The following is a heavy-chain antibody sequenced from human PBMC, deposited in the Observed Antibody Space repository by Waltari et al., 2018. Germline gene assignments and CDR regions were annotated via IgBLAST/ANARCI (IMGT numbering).Heavy chain of an antibody. V-gene: IGHV1-18*01. D-gene: IGHD3-22*01. Sequence: QVQLVQSGAEVKKPGASVKVSCKASGYTFTSYGISWVRQVPGQGLEWMGWISAYNGNTNYAQKLQGRVTMTTDTSTSTAYMELRSLRSDDTAVYYCARVRDYYDSSGYRYFDYWGQGTLVTVSS. J-gene: IGHJ4*02. CDR2: ISAYNGNT. CDR1: GYTFTSYG. CDR3: ARVRDYYDSSGYRYFDY.